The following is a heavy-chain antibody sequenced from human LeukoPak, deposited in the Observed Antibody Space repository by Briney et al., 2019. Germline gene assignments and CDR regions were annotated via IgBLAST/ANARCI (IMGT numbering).Heavy chain of an antibody. CDR1: GGSISSSSYY. D-gene: IGHD4-17*01. V-gene: IGHV4-39*01. CDR2: IYYSGST. Sequence: PSETLSLTCTVSGGSISSSSYYWGWIRQPPGKGLEWIGSIYYSGSTYYNPSLKSRVTISVDTSKNQFSLKLSSVTAADTTVYYCARSRYAYGPFHYWGQGTLVTVSS. CDR3: ARSRYAYGPFHY. J-gene: IGHJ4*02.